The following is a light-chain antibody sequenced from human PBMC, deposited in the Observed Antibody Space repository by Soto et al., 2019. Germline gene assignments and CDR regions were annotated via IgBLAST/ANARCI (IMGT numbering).Light chain of an antibody. CDR3: QQYGSSPQT. J-gene: IGKJ1*01. CDR1: QSVSTSY. V-gene: IGKV3-20*01. Sequence: EIVLMQSPCTLSLSPGERATLSCRASQSVSTSYLAWYQQKPGQAPRLLIYGASTRATDIPDRFSGSGSGTDFTLTISRLEPEDFAVYYCQQYGSSPQTFGQGTKVDIK. CDR2: GAS.